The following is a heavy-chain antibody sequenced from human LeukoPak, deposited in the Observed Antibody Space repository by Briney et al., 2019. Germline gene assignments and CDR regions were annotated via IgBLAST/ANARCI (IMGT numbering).Heavy chain of an antibody. CDR3: ASSYYYDSSGFQWFY. D-gene: IGHD3-22*01. Sequence: SETLSLTCAVSGGSISSYYWSWIRQPPGKGLEWIGYIYYSGSTNYNPSLKSRVTISVDTSKNQFSLKLSSVTAADTAVYYCASSYYYDSSGFQWFYWGQGTLVTVSS. V-gene: IGHV4-59*08. CDR1: GGSISSYY. J-gene: IGHJ4*02. CDR2: IYYSGST.